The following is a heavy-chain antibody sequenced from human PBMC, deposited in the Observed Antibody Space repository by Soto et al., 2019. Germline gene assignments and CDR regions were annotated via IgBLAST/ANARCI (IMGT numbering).Heavy chain of an antibody. Sequence: QVQLVQSGAEVKTPGASVKVSCKTSGYTFTSYDINWVRQAAGRGLEWMGWMNPNSGDTDYPQKFQGRLTMTRNTSMNTAYMELSSLRSEDSAVYYCARWTVATAGKFDYWGQGTLVTVSS. J-gene: IGHJ4*02. CDR2: MNPNSGDT. V-gene: IGHV1-8*01. CDR3: ARWTVATAGKFDY. CDR1: GYTFTSYD. D-gene: IGHD6-13*01.